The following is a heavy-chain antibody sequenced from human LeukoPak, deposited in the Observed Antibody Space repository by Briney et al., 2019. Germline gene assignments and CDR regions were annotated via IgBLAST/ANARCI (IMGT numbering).Heavy chain of an antibody. Sequence: GGSLRLSCAASGFTFSSYAMYWVRQAPGKGLEYVSAISTNGGSTYYADSVKGRFTISRDNSKNTLYLQMNSLRGEDTALYFCAKDPSNLGPIDYWGQGTLVTVSS. D-gene: IGHD7-27*01. CDR1: GFTFSSYA. CDR2: ISTNGGST. CDR3: AKDPSNLGPIDY. J-gene: IGHJ4*02. V-gene: IGHV3-64*04.